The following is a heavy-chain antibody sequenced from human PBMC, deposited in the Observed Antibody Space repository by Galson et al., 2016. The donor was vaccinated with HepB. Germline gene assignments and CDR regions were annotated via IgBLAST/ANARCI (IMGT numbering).Heavy chain of an antibody. CDR3: AKDAILACGRDCYIDY. V-gene: IGHV3-30*18. CDR2: ILYDGSNE. Sequence: SLRLSCAASGFTFRSYGMHWVRQAPGKGLEWLAGILYDGSNEYYGDSVKGRFTISRDNSEKTLNLQMNSLTSEDTAVYYRAKDAILACGRDCYIDYWGQGTLVTVSS. J-gene: IGHJ4*02. CDR1: GFTFRSYG. D-gene: IGHD2-21*02.